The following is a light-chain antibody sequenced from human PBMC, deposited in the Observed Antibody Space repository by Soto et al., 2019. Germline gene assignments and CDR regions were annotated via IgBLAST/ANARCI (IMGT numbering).Light chain of an antibody. V-gene: IGKV3-11*01. Sequence: EIVLPQSPATLSSFPGDRVTLSCGASQAVNTRLAWDQHKPGQAPRLLIYLTSNRAAGIPARCSGSGSGTDFTLTISDVEPEDFAVYYCHQRQSWPRTFGQGTKVDIK. J-gene: IGKJ1*01. CDR3: HQRQSWPRT. CDR2: LTS. CDR1: QAVNTR.